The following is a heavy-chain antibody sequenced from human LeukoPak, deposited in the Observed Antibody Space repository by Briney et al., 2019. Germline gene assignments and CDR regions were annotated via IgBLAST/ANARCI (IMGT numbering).Heavy chain of an antibody. CDR2: IYYSGST. D-gene: IGHD1-26*01. CDR1: GDSISSTNYY. J-gene: IGHJ5*02. Sequence: SETLSLTCTVSGDSISSTNYYWGWIRQPPGKGLEWIGSIYYSGSTYYNPSLESRVTISVDTSKNQFSLKLSSVTAADTAVYYCARAPLVSIVGVTGGWFDPWGQGTLVTVSS. V-gene: IGHV4-39*01. CDR3: ARAPLVSIVGVTGGWFDP.